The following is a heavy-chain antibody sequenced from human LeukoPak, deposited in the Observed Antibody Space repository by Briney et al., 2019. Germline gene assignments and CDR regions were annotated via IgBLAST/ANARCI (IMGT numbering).Heavy chain of an antibody. V-gene: IGHV3-30-3*01. Sequence: GGSLRLSCAASGFTFSSYAMHWVRQAPGKGLEWVAVISYNGSNKYYADSVKGRFTISRDNSKNTLYLQMNSLRAEDTAVYYCARDRRFRFDPWGQGTLVTVSS. CDR1: GFTFSSYA. CDR3: ARDRRFRFDP. D-gene: IGHD3-3*01. J-gene: IGHJ5*02. CDR2: ISYNGSNK.